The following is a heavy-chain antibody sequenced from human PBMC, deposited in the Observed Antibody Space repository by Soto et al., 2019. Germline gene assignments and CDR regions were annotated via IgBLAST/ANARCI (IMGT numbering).Heavy chain of an antibody. V-gene: IGHV3-48*01. CDR2: ISSSSSTI. D-gene: IGHD3-9*01. Sequence: GGSLRLSCAASGFTFSSYSMNWVRKAPGKGLEWVSYISSSSSTIYYADSVKGRFTISRDNAKNSLYLQMNSLRAEDTAVYYCARDYDILTGYYSLDYWGQGTLVTVSS. CDR1: GFTFSSYS. J-gene: IGHJ4*02. CDR3: ARDYDILTGYYSLDY.